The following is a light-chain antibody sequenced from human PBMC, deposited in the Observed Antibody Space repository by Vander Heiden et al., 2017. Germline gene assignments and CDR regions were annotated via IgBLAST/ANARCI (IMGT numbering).Light chain of an antibody. Sequence: EIVLTQSPGTLSLSPGERATLSCRASQSVSSSYLAWYQPKPGQAPRLLIYGASSRATGTPDRFSGSGSGTDFTLTISRLEPEDFAVYYCQQYGSSPTWTFGQGTKVEIK. J-gene: IGKJ1*01. V-gene: IGKV3-20*01. CDR3: QQYGSSPTWT. CDR1: QSVSSSY. CDR2: GAS.